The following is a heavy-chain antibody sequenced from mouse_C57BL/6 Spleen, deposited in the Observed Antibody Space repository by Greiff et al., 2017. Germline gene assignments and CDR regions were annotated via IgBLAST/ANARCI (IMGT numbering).Heavy chain of an antibody. V-gene: IGHV14-3*01. CDR2: IDPANGNT. J-gene: IGHJ4*01. CDR3: TSKRKDARDD. Sequence: VQLQQSVAELVRPGASVKLSCTASGFKIKNSYMHWVKQRPEQGLEWIGRIDPANGNTKYAQKFQGKATITADTSSNTAYLQLSSLTSEDTSISSCTSKRKDARDDRGQGTSVTVSA. CDR1: GFKIKNSY.